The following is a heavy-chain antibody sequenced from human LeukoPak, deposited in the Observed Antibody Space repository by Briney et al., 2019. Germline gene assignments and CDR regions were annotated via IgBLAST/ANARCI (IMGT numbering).Heavy chain of an antibody. D-gene: IGHD3-3*02. V-gene: IGHV3-53*01. CDR2: IYSGGST. Sequence: GGSLRLSCAASGFTVSSNYMSWVRQAPGKGLEWVSVIYSGGSTYYADSVKGRFTISRDNSNNILYLQVNSLRPEDTAVYFCVKGPAVLAADFGHWGQGTLIAVSS. J-gene: IGHJ4*02. CDR1: GFTVSSNY. CDR3: VKGPAVLAADFGH.